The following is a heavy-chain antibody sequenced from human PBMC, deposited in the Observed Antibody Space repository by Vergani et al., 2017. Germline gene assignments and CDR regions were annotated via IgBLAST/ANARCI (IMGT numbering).Heavy chain of an antibody. CDR2: IYTSGAT. V-gene: IGHV4-61*02. D-gene: IGHD3-10*01. CDR3: GTVAGFFGLGSRLLDL. J-gene: IGHJ5*02. Sequence: QVQLQASCPGLVKPSQTLSLTCTVSCGPFSHGGQSWTWLRQSAGKGLEWIGRIYTSGATNYNPSLETRVNISGDTSKNQFGLELHSVTAADTAVYYCGTVAGFFGLGSRLLDLWGQGILVTVSS. CDR1: CGPFSHGGQS.